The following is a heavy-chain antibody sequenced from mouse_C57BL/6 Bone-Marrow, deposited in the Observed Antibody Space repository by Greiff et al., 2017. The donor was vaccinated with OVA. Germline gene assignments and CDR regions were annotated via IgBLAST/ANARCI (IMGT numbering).Heavy chain of an antibody. V-gene: IGHV5-4*01. J-gene: IGHJ3*01. D-gene: IGHD2-3*01. Sequence: EVMLVESGGGLVKPGGSLKLSCAASGFTFSSYAMSWVRQTPEKRLEWVATISDGGSYTYYPDNVKGRFTISRDNAKNNLYLQMSHLKSEDAAMYYGARDQGYDGPAWCAYWGQGTLVTVSA. CDR2: ISDGGSYT. CDR3: ARDQGYDGPAWCAY. CDR1: GFTFSSYA.